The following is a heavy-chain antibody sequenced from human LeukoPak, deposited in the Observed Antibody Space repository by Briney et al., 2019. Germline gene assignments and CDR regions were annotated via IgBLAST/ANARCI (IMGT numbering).Heavy chain of an antibody. V-gene: IGHV1-2*02. D-gene: IGHD6-13*01. CDR1: GYTFTGYY. CDR3: ARVDSRQYYYYYYYMDV. CDR2: INPNSGGT. Sequence: ASVKVSCKASGYTFTGYYMHWVRQAPGQGLEWMGWINPNSGGTNYAQKFQGRVTMTRDTSISTAYMELSRLRSDDTAVNYCARVDSRQYYYYYYYMDVWGKGTTVTVSS. J-gene: IGHJ6*03.